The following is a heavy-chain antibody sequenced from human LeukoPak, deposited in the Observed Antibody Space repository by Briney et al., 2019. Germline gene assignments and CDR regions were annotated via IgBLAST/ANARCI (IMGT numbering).Heavy chain of an antibody. D-gene: IGHD3-10*01. CDR2: FDPEDGET. J-gene: IGHJ5*02. V-gene: IGHV1-24*01. Sequence: ASVEVSCKVSGYTLTELSMHWVRQAPGKGLEWMGGFDPEDGETIYAQKFQGRVTMTEDTSTDTAYMELSSLRSEDTAVYYCATEYYYGSGYNWFDPWGQGTLVTVSS. CDR1: GYTLTELS. CDR3: ATEYYYGSGYNWFDP.